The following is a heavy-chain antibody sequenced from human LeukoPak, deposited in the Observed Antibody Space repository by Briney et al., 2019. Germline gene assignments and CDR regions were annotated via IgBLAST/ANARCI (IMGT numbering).Heavy chain of an antibody. CDR2: IWYDGSNK. D-gene: IGHD2-2*01. CDR3: ARPYCSSTSCPYGVYYYYGMDV. V-gene: IGHV3-33*01. Sequence: GGSLRLSCAASGFTFSSYGTHWVRQAPGKGLEWVAVIWYDGSNKYYADSVKGRLTISRDNSKNTLYLQMNSLRAEDTAVYYCARPYCSSTSCPYGVYYYYGMDVWGQGTTVTVSS. CDR1: GFTFSSYG. J-gene: IGHJ6*02.